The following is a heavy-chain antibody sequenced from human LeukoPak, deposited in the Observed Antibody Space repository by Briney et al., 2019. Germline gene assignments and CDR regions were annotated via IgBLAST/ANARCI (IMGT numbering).Heavy chain of an antibody. V-gene: IGHV3-21*01. Sequence: PGGSLRLSCAASGFTFSSYSMKWVRQAPGKGLEWGSSISSSSSYIYYADSVKGRFTIYREEEKNSLYLQMNSLRAEHTAVYYCARDWERVAEYAFDIWGQGTMVTVSS. CDR2: ISSSSSYI. CDR1: GFTFSSYS. J-gene: IGHJ3*02. CDR3: ARDWERVAEYAFDI. D-gene: IGHD6-19*01.